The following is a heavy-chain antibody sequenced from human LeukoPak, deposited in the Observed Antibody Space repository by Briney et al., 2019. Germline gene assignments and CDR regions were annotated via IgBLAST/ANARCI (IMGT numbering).Heavy chain of an antibody. V-gene: IGHV1-69*04. Sequence: GASVKVSCKASGGTFSSYTISWVRQAPGQGLEWMGRIIPILGIANYAQKFQGRVTITADKSTSTAYMELSSLRSEDTAVYYCARDPQTQWFGELGWFDPWGQGTLVTVSS. D-gene: IGHD3-10*01. CDR1: GGTFSSYT. CDR2: IIPILGIA. J-gene: IGHJ5*02. CDR3: ARDPQTQWFGELGWFDP.